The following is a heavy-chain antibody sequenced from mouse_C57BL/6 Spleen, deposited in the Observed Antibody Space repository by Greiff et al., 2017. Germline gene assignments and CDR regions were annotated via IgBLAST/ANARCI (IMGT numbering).Heavy chain of an antibody. D-gene: IGHD1-1*01. CDR3: ARWSTTVVRYFDV. J-gene: IGHJ1*03. Sequence: QVQLQQSGAELVKPGASVKISCKASGYAFSSYWMNWVKQRPGKGLEWIGQIYPGDGDTNYNGKFKGKATLTADKSSSTAYMQLSSLTSEDSAVYFCARWSTTVVRYFDVWGTGTTVTVSS. CDR2: IYPGDGDT. CDR1: GYAFSSYW. V-gene: IGHV1-80*01.